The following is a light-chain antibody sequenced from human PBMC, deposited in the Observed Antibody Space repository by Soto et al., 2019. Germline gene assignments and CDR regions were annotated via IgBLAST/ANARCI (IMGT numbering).Light chain of an antibody. CDR2: DTS. CDR1: QSVSSK. CDR3: QQYNDGFSIP. V-gene: IGKV3-15*01. Sequence: EIGNKQSRAILSVSPWDQPALSCRASQSVSSKLAWYRQSPGQAPRLVIYDTSTRATGVPARFSGSGSGTEFTLTISSLQSEDFGVYYCQQYNDGFSIPVGQGGRPAI. J-gene: IGKJ5*01.